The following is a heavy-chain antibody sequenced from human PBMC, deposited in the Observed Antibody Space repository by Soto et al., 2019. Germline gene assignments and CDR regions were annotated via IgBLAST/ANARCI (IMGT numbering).Heavy chain of an antibody. D-gene: IGHD3-22*01. CDR1: GGCVCSGNSY. V-gene: IGHV4-39*01. Sequence: SETLSLTRTVSGGCVCSGNSYWCWIRQPPGKGLEWIGNFYYSGSTYYNPSLKSRVTISVDTSKNQFSLKLSSVTAADTAVYYCMLGSGWKDFDYWGQGTLVTVSS. J-gene: IGHJ4*02. CDR3: MLGSGWKDFDY. CDR2: FYYSGST.